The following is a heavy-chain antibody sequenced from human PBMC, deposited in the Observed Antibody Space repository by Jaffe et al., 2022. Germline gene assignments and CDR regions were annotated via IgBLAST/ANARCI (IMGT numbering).Heavy chain of an antibody. J-gene: IGHJ6*03. CDR2: INHSGST. CDR1: GGSFSGYY. Sequence: QVQLQQWGAGLLKPSETLSLTCAVYGGSFSGYYWSWIRQPPGKGLEWIGEINHSGSTNYNPSLKSRVTISVDTSKNQFSLKLSSVTAADTAVYYCARLMTGYSYHYYMDVWGKGTTVTVSS. V-gene: IGHV4-34*01. CDR3: ARLMTGYSYHYYMDV. D-gene: IGHD2-15*01.